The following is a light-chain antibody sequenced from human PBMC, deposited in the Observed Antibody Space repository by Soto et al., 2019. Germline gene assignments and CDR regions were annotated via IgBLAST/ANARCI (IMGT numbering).Light chain of an antibody. CDR3: AAWDGSVSGWM. J-gene: IGLJ3*02. V-gene: IGLV1-47*02. CDR1: SSNIGTNY. CDR2: GSS. Sequence: SVLTQPPSASGTPGQRVNISCSGGSSNIGTNYVYWSQQFTGMAPKLLIDGSSQRPSGVPDRFSGFKSGTSASLAISGLRSDDEADYYCAAWDGSVSGWMFGGGTKVTVL.